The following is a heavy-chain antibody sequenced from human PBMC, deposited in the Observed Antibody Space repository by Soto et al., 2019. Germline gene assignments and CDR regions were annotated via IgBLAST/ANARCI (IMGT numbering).Heavy chain of an antibody. CDR2: ISSSSSYI. V-gene: IGHV3-21*01. CDR3: ARVLVWDMYCSSTSCPRGMDV. Sequence: EVQLVESGGGLVKPGGSLRLSCAASGFTFSSYSMNWVRQAPGKGLEWVSSISSSSSYIYYADSVKGRFTISRDNAKNSLYLQMNSLRAEDTAVHYCARVLVWDMYCSSTSCPRGMDVWGQGTTVTVSS. D-gene: IGHD2-2*01. CDR1: GFTFSSYS. J-gene: IGHJ6*02.